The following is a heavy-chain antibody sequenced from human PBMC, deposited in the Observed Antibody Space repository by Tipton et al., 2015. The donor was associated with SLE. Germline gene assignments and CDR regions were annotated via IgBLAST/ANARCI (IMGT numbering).Heavy chain of an antibody. CDR3: ARAPGDYSYYFDY. D-gene: IGHD4-17*01. CDR2: ISSSSSYI. Sequence: SLRLSCAASGFTFSSYSMNWVRQAPGKGLEWVSSISSSSSYIYYADSVKGRFTISRDNAKNSLYLQMNSLRAEDTAVYYCARAPGDYSYYFDYWGQGTLVTVSS. V-gene: IGHV3-21*01. J-gene: IGHJ4*02. CDR1: GFTFSSYS.